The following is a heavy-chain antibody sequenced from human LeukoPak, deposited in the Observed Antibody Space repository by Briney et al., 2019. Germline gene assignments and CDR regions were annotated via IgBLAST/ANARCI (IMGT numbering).Heavy chain of an antibody. CDR3: ARHGHYYDSSGLLGYFQH. D-gene: IGHD3-22*01. Sequence: SETLSLTCTVSGGSISSSSYYWGCIRQPPGKGLEWIGSIYYSGSTYYNPSLKSRVTISVDTSKNQFSLKLSSVTAADTAVYYCARHGHYYDSSGLLGYFQHWGQGTLVTVSS. CDR1: GGSISSSSYY. J-gene: IGHJ1*01. V-gene: IGHV4-39*01. CDR2: IYYSGST.